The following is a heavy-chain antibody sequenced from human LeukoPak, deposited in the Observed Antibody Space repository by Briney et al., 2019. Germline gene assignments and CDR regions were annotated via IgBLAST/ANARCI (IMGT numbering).Heavy chain of an antibody. CDR1: GFTFSNYA. D-gene: IGHD5-18*01. CDR2: ITGSGGSI. Sequence: PGGSLRLSWAASGFTFSNYAMSWVRQAPGKGQELVSAITGSGGSIYYADSVKGRFTISRDNSKNTLYLQMNSLRAEDTAVYYCGRGYSYGYYYYGMDVWGQGTTVTVSS. J-gene: IGHJ6*02. V-gene: IGHV3-23*01. CDR3: GRGYSYGYYYYGMDV.